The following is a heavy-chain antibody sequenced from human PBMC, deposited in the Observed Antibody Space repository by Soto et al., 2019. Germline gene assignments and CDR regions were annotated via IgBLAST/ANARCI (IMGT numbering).Heavy chain of an antibody. CDR1: GYTFTSYY. J-gene: IGHJ5*02. CDR3: VRVVRAAAVFHASNWFDL. D-gene: IGHD6-13*01. V-gene: IGHV1-46*03. Sequence: AAVKVSCKASGYTFTSYYMHWVRQAPGQGLEWMGIINPSGGSTSYAQKFQGRVTMTRDTSTSTVYMALSSLRSEDTAVYYCVRVVRAAAVFHASNWFDLWGQGNLVT. CDR2: INPSGGST.